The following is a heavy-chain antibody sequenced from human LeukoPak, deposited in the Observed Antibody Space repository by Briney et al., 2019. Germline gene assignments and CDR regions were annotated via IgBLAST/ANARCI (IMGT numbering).Heavy chain of an antibody. Sequence: GGSLRLSCAASGFTFSSYGMHWFRQAPGKGLEWVGFIRSKTYGGTTEYAASVKGRFTISRDDSKSIAYLQMNSLKTEDTAVYYCTRVGLWCTGGRCYSHHPGYYGVDVWGQGTTVIVSS. J-gene: IGHJ6*02. CDR2: IRSKTYGGTT. CDR1: GFTFSSYG. V-gene: IGHV3-49*03. D-gene: IGHD2-15*01. CDR3: TRVGLWCTGGRCYSHHPGYYGVDV.